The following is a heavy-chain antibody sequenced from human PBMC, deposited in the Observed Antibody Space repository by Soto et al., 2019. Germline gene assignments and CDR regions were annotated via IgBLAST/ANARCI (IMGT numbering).Heavy chain of an antibody. CDR3: ARDKRTYSSSWYSDYFDY. Sequence: PSETLSLTCTVSGGSISSGDYYWSWIRQPPGKGLEWIGYIYYSGSTYYNPSLKSRVTISVDTSKNQFSLKLSSVTAADTAVYYCARDKRTYSSSWYSDYFDYWGQGTLVTVSS. CDR1: GGSISSGDYY. D-gene: IGHD6-13*01. J-gene: IGHJ4*02. CDR2: IYYSGST. V-gene: IGHV4-30-4*01.